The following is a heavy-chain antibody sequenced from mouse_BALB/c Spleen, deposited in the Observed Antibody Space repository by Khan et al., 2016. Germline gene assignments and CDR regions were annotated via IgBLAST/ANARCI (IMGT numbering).Heavy chain of an antibody. Sequence: EVQLQESGPGLVRPSQSLSLTCTVTGYSITSDYAWNWIRQFPGNRLEWMGYISFSGGTRYNPSLKSRISITRDISKNQFFLQLNSVTTEDTATYYCGIRTYNVGRYYVDYWCRSTTLTVSS. D-gene: IGHD2-14*01. CDR3: GIRTYNVGRYYVDY. V-gene: IGHV3-2*02. CDR1: GYSITSDYA. J-gene: IGHJ2*01. CDR2: ISFSGGT.